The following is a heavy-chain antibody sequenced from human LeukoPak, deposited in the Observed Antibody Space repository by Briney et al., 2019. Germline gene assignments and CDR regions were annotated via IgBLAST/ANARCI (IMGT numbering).Heavy chain of an antibody. CDR1: GGSISSGDYY. Sequence: SQTLSLTCTVSGGSISSGDYYWSWIRQPPGKGLEWFGYMYYSGSTYYNPSLKSRVTISVDTSKNQFSLKLSSVTAADTAVYYCARGPLLRFLEWLSYPTRSFDIWGQGTMVTVSS. CDR3: ARGPLLRFLEWLSYPTRSFDI. J-gene: IGHJ3*02. V-gene: IGHV4-30-4*08. CDR2: MYYSGST. D-gene: IGHD3-3*01.